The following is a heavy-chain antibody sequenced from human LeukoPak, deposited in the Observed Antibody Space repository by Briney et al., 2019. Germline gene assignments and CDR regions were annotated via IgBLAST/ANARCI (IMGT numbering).Heavy chain of an antibody. CDR3: ARRVPGYYYDSSADAFDI. D-gene: IGHD3-22*01. CDR1: GGSISSYY. Sequence: SETLSLTCTVSGGSISSYYWSWIRQPPGKGLEWIGYIYYSGSTNYNPSLKSRVTISVDTSKNQFSLKLSSVTAADTAVYYCARRVPGYYYDSSADAFDIWGQGTMVTVSS. J-gene: IGHJ3*02. CDR2: IYYSGST. V-gene: IGHV4-59*01.